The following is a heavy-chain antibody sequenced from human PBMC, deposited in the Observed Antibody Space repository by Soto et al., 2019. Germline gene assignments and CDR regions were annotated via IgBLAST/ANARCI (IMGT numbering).Heavy chain of an antibody. CDR3: ARIVVADSSGYYLDY. Sequence: GGSLRLSCAASGFTFSSYVMHWVGQAPGKGLEWVAVISYDGSNKYYADSVKGRFTISRDNSKNTLYLQMNSLRAEDTAVCYCARIVVADSSGYYLDYWGQGTLVTVSS. CDR1: GFTFSSYV. J-gene: IGHJ4*02. V-gene: IGHV3-30*03. CDR2: ISYDGSNK. D-gene: IGHD3-22*01.